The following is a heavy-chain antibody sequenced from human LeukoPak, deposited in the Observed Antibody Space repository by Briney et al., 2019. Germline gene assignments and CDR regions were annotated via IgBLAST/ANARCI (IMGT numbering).Heavy chain of an antibody. D-gene: IGHD3-3*01. Sequence: SETLSLTCTVSGYSISSGYYWSWIRQPPGKGLEWIGEINHSGSTNYNPSLKSRVTISVDTSKNQFSLKLSSVTAADTAVYYCARLPRLRRNAFDIWGQGTMVTVSS. J-gene: IGHJ3*02. V-gene: IGHV4-38-2*02. CDR3: ARLPRLRRNAFDI. CDR1: GYSISSGYY. CDR2: INHSGST.